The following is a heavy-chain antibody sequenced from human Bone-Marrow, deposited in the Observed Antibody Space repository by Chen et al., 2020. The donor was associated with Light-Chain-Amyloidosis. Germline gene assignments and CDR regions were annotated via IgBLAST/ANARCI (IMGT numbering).Heavy chain of an antibody. Sequence: NYWIGWVRQMPGKGLEWMGVIYPDDSDARYSQSFEGQVTISADKSITTAYLQWRSLKASDTAMYYCARRRDGYNFDYWGQGTLVTVSS. CDR1: NYW. J-gene: IGHJ4*02. V-gene: IGHV5-51*01. D-gene: IGHD5-12*01. CDR3: ARRRDGYNFDY. CDR2: IYPDDSDA.